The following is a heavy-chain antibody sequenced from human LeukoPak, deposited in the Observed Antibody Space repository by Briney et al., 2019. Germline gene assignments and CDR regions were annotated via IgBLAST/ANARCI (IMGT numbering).Heavy chain of an antibody. Sequence: SETLSLTCTVSRGSMRGYYWSWIRQPPGKGLEWIGYIYHNGNTNYNPSLKSRVTISIDTSKSQFSLRLSSLTAADTAVYYCARGGALAYWGRGTLVTVSS. CDR1: RGSMRGYY. J-gene: IGHJ4*02. D-gene: IGHD1-26*01. V-gene: IGHV4-59*01. CDR2: IYHNGNT. CDR3: ARGGALAY.